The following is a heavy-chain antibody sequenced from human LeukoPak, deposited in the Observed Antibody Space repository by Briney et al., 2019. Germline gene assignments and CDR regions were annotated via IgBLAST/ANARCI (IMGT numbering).Heavy chain of an antibody. CDR3: ATYSSSWYWGD. CDR2: INHSGST. J-gene: IGHJ4*02. CDR1: GGSFSGYY. Sequence: SETLSLTCAVYGGSFSGYYWSWIRQPPGKGLEWIGEINHSGSTNYNPSLKSRVTISVDTSKNQFSLKLSSVTAADTAVCYCATYSSSWYWGDWGQGTLVTVSS. V-gene: IGHV4-34*01. D-gene: IGHD6-13*01.